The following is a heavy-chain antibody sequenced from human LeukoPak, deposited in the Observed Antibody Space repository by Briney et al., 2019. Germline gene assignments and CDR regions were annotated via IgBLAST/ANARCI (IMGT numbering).Heavy chain of an antibody. CDR1: GGSISSYY. J-gene: IGHJ4*02. Sequence: PSETLSLTCTVSGGSISSYYWSWIRQPPGKGLEWIGYIYYSGSTNYNPSLKSRVTISVDTSKNQFSLKLSSVTAADTAVYYCAREGPYSNYVIDYWGQGTLVTVSS. D-gene: IGHD4-11*01. CDR3: AREGPYSNYVIDY. V-gene: IGHV4-59*01. CDR2: IYYSGST.